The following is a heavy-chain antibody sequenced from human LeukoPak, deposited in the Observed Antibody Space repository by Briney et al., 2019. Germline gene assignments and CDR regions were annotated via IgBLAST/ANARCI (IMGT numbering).Heavy chain of an antibody. CDR1: GGTFSSYA. Sequence: GASVKVSCKASGGTFSSYAISWVRQAPGEGLEWMGGIIPIFGTANYAQKFQGRVTITADESTSTAYMELSSLRSEDTAVYYCARDGYNQFDYWGQGTLVTVSS. CDR3: ARDGYNQFDY. CDR2: IIPIFGTA. V-gene: IGHV1-69*13. D-gene: IGHD5-24*01. J-gene: IGHJ4*02.